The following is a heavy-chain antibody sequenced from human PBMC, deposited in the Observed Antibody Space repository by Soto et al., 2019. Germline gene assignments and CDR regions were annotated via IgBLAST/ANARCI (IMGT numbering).Heavy chain of an antibody. Sequence: SETLSLTCTVSGGSISSYYWSWIRQPPGKGLEWIGYIYYSGSTNYNPSLKSRVTISVDTSKNQFSLKLSSVTAADTAMYYCARQPPGTAAFDIWGQGTMVTVSS. CDR2: IYYSGST. J-gene: IGHJ3*02. V-gene: IGHV4-59*08. D-gene: IGHD1-1*01. CDR3: ARQPPGTAAFDI. CDR1: GGSISSYY.